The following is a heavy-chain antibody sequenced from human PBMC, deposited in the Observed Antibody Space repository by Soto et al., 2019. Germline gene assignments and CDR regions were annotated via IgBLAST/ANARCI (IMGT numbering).Heavy chain of an antibody. CDR3: ARDLRSYDFWSGSHWYGMDV. V-gene: IGHV4-39*02. CDR2: VFYTGFT. Sequence: KTSETLSLTCAVSGGSISGSYYYWGWLRQSPGKGPEWIGSVFYTGFTSYNPSLESRVSVSVDTSKNQFSLKVSGVSAADTAVYYCARDLRSYDFWSGSHWYGMDVWGQGTTVTVSS. CDR1: GGSISGSYYY. D-gene: IGHD3-3*01. J-gene: IGHJ6*02.